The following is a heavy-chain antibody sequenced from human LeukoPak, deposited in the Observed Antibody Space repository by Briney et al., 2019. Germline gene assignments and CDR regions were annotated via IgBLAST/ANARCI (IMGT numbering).Heavy chain of an antibody. J-gene: IGHJ4*02. CDR2: IKGDGIST. D-gene: IGHD3-3*01. Sequence: GGSLRLSCAASGFDFSSNWMHWVRHAPGQGLVWVSRIKGDGISTNYADSVKGRFTISRDIAKNTLYLQMNGLRAEDTGVYYCAKDHYWSIDYWGRGTLVTVSS. CDR1: GFDFSSNW. CDR3: AKDHYWSIDY. V-gene: IGHV3-74*01.